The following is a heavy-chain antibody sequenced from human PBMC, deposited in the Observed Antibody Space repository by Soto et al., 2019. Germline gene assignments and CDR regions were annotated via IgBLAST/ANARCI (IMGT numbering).Heavy chain of an antibody. D-gene: IGHD3-10*01. J-gene: IGHJ3*02. CDR2: INSDGSST. CDR3: ARALLWFGENAFDI. CDR1: GLTFSSYW. V-gene: IGHV3-74*01. Sequence: EVQLVESGGGLVQPGGSLRLSCAASGLTFSSYWMHWVRQAPGKGLVWVSRINSDGSSTSYADSVKGRFTISRDNAKNTLYLKMNSLRAEDTAVYYCARALLWFGENAFDIWGQGTMVTVSS.